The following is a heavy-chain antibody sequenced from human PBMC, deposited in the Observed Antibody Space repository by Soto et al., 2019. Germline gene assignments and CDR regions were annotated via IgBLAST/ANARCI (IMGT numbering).Heavy chain of an antibody. CDR1: GFTFSSYA. D-gene: IGHD3-10*01. J-gene: IGHJ4*02. V-gene: IGHV3-23*01. CDR2: ISGSGGST. CDR3: AKRPVVLWFETHLDY. Sequence: EVQLLESGGGLVQPGGSLRLSCAASGFTFSSYAMSWVRQAPGKGLEWVSAISGSGGSTYYADSVKGRFTISRDNSKNALYLQMSSLRGEDTAVYYCAKRPVVLWFETHLDYWGQGTLVTVSS.